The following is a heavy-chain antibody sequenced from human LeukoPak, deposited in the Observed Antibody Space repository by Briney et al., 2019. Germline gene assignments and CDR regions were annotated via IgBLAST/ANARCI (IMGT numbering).Heavy chain of an antibody. CDR1: GGSISSSSYY. CDR2: IYYSGST. CDR3: ARLGWPFDY. D-gene: IGHD6-19*01. J-gene: IGHJ4*02. Sequence: NASETQSLTCTVSGGSISSSSYYWGWIRQPPGKGLEWIGSIYYSGSTYYNPSLKSRVTISVDTSKNQFSLKLSSVTAADTAVYYCARLGWPFDYWGQGTLVTVSS. V-gene: IGHV4-39*01.